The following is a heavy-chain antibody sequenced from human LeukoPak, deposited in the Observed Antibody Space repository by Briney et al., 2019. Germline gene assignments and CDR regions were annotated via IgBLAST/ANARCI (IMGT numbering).Heavy chain of an antibody. J-gene: IGHJ5*02. V-gene: IGHV1-18*01. CDR1: GYTFTSYG. D-gene: IGHD1-1*01. Sequence: ASVKVSCKASGYTFTSYGISCVRQAPGQGLEWMGWIRAYNGNTNYAQKLQGRVTMTTDTSTSTAYMELRSLRSDDTAVYYCARGRRQLERQMYWFDPWGQGTLVTVSS. CDR3: ARGRRQLERQMYWFDP. CDR2: IRAYNGNT.